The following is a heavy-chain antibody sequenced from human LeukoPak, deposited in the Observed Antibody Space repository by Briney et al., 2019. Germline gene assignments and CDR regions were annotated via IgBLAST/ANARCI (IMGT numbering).Heavy chain of an antibody. CDR2: IESEIDGGTR. Sequence: GGSLRLSCGVSGVNFTNAWGNWVRQAPGNGLEWVGRIESEIDGGTRDYAAPVKGRFTISRDDSKNTVFLQMNSLKTDDTAVYYCTTDRGFYCGGDCSAYWGQGALVTVSS. CDR1: GVNFTNAW. J-gene: IGHJ4*02. CDR3: TTDRGFYCGGDCSAY. D-gene: IGHD2-21*02. V-gene: IGHV3-15*04.